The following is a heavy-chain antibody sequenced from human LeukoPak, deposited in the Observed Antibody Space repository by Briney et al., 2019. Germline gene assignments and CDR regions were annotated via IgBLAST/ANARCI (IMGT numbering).Heavy chain of an antibody. J-gene: IGHJ5*02. CDR3: ARIWATVTTRNWFDP. CDR1: GFTFSSYA. D-gene: IGHD4-17*01. CDR2: ISYDGSNK. Sequence: GGSLRLSCAASGFTFSSYAMHWVRQAPGKGLEWVAVISYDGSNKYYADSVKGRFTISRDNSKNTLYLQMNSLRAEDTAVYYCARIWATVTTRNWFDPWGQGTLVTVSS. V-gene: IGHV3-30-3*01.